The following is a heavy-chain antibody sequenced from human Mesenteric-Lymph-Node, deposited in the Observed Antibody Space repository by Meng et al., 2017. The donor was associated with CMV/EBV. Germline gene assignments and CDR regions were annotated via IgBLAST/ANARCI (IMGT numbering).Heavy chain of an antibody. Sequence: SETLSLTCTVSGGSVSSGSYYWGWIRQPPGKGLEWIGSIYYSGSTYYNPSLKSRVTISVDTSKNQFSLKLSSVTAADTAVYYCARSLGIAVAAAPFYWGQGTLVTVSS. CDR3: ARSLGIAVAAAPFY. CDR2: IYYSGST. V-gene: IGHV4-39*07. CDR1: GGSVSSGSYY. J-gene: IGHJ4*02. D-gene: IGHD6-19*01.